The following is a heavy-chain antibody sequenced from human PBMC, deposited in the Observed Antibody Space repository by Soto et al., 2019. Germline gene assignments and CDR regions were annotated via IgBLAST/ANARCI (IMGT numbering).Heavy chain of an antibody. V-gene: IGHV1-2*04. J-gene: IGHJ4*02. CDR3: ARSDYIWGSYRHFDY. D-gene: IGHD3-16*02. Sequence: QVQLVQSGAEVKKPGASVKVSCKASGYTFTGYYMHWVRQAPGQGLEWMGWINPNRGGTNYAQKFQGWVTMTRDTSISTAYMELSRLRSDDTAVYYCARSDYIWGSYRHFDYWGQGTLVTVSS. CDR1: GYTFTGYY. CDR2: INPNRGGT.